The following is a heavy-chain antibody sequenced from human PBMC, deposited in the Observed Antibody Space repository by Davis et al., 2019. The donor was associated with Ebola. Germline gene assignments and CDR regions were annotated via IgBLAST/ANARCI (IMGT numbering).Heavy chain of an antibody. Sequence: SVTVSCKASGYTFTSYDIHWVRQAPGQGLEWLGWMNPNSGNTGHAQKFQGKITMTRNISISTAYMELNSLRSEDTAVYYCARRVGARSGFDYWGQGTLVTVSS. V-gene: IGHV1-8*01. CDR2: MNPNSGNT. D-gene: IGHD1-26*01. CDR1: GYTFTSYD. J-gene: IGHJ4*02. CDR3: ARRVGARSGFDY.